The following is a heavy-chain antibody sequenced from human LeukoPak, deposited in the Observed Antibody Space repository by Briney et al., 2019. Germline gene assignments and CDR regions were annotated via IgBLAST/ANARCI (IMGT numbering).Heavy chain of an antibody. V-gene: IGHV4-59*01. CDR3: ARGYCSGGSCYRGYLDY. J-gene: IGHJ4*02. CDR1: GGSISSYY. CDR2: IYYSGST. D-gene: IGHD2-15*01. Sequence: SETLSLTCTVSGGSISSYYWSWIRQPPGKGLEWIGYIYYSGSTNYNPSLKSRVTISVDTSKNQFSLKLSSVTAADTAVYYCARGYCSGGSCYRGYLDYWGQGTLVTVSS.